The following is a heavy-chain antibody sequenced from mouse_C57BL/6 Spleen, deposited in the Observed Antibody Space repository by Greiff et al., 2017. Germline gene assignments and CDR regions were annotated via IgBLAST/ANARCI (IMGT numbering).Heavy chain of an antibody. CDR2: ITPNNGGT. J-gene: IGHJ2*01. CDR3: ARKGYDGYYDY. CDR1: GYTFTDYN. D-gene: IGHD2-3*01. Sequence: EVQLQQSGPELVKPGASVKIPCKASGYTFTDYNMDWVKQSHGKSLEWIGDITPNNGGTIYNQKFKGKATLTVDKSSSTAYMELRSLTSEDTAVYYCARKGYDGYYDYWGQGTTLTVSS. V-gene: IGHV1-18*01.